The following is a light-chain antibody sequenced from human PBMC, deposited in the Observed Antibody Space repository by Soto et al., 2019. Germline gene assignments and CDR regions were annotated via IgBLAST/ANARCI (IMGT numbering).Light chain of an antibody. V-gene: IGKV1-39*01. CDR3: QQSYNTPIT. J-gene: IGKJ5*01. CDR1: QSISSY. Sequence: DIQMTQSPSSLSASVGDRVTITCRASQSISSYLNWYQQKPGKAPKLLIHAASSLQSGVPSRFSGSVSGTDFTLTISSLQPEDFATYYCQQSYNTPITFGQGTRLEIK. CDR2: AAS.